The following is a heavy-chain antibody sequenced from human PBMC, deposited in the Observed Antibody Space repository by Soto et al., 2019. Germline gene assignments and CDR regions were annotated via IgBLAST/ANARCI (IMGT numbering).Heavy chain of an antibody. D-gene: IGHD3-10*01. V-gene: IGHV4-34*01. CDR1: GGSFSGYY. CDR3: ARAQVMGSGSYSHYYYMDV. Sequence: NPSETLSLTCAVYGGSFSGYYWSWIRQPPGKGLEWIGEINHSGSTNYNPSLKSRVTISVDTSKNQFSLKLSSVTAADTAVYYCARAQVMGSGSYSHYYYMDVWGKGTTVTVSS. J-gene: IGHJ6*03. CDR2: INHSGST.